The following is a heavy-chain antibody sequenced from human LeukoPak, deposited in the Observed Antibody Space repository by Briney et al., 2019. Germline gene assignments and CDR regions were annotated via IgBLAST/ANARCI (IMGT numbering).Heavy chain of an antibody. V-gene: IGHV4-34*01. CDR3: ARGSFPIVVVVAAKRNYFDY. CDR2: INHSGST. CDR1: GGSFSGYY. D-gene: IGHD2-15*01. J-gene: IGHJ4*02. Sequence: ASETLSLTCAVYGGSFSGYYWSWIRQPPGKGLEWIGEINHSGSTNYNPSLKSRVTISVDTSKNQFSLKLSSVTAADTAVYYCARGSFPIVVVVAAKRNYFDYWGQGTLVTVSS.